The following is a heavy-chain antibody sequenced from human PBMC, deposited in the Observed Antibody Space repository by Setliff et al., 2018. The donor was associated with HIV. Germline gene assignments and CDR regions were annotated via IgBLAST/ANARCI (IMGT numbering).Heavy chain of an antibody. V-gene: IGHV3-7*01. CDR1: GFAFNKFW. CDR3: ASSYGDLPGDY. CDR2: INQGGSGK. D-gene: IGHD4-17*01. J-gene: IGHJ4*02. Sequence: PGGSLRLSCAASGFAFNKFWMSWVRQAPGKGLEWVANINQGGSGKYYVDAVKGRFTISRDNTQNSLYLQMNSLRAEDTAMYYCASSYGDLPGDYWGQGTLVTVSS.